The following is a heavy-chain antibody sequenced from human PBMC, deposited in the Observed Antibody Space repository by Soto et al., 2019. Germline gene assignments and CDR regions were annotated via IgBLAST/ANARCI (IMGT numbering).Heavy chain of an antibody. V-gene: IGHV4-38-2*02. CDR1: GYSISSGYY. J-gene: IGHJ4*02. Sequence: SETLSLTCSVSGYSISSGYYWGWIRQAPGKGLEWIGNIHHSGSTYYNPSLESRVTISIDTSKNQFSLRLTSVTAADTAIYYCARDISASDGDYWGQGTLVTVS. CDR3: ARDISASDGDY. D-gene: IGHD2-21*01. CDR2: IHHSGST.